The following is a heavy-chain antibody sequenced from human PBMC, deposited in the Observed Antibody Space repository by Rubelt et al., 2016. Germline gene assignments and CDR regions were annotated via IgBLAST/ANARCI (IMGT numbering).Heavy chain of an antibody. D-gene: IGHD4-11*01. V-gene: IGHV4-34*01. Sequence: QVQLQQWGAGLLKPSETLSLTCAVYGGSFSGYYWSWIRQPPGKGLEWIGEINHSGSTNYNPSLKSRVTISVDTSKNQFSLKLSSVTAADSAVYYCAREGSAYNNYVDYGMDLWGQGTTVTVSS. CDR1: GGSFSGYY. CDR3: AREGSAYNNYVDYGMDL. CDR2: INHSGST. J-gene: IGHJ6*02.